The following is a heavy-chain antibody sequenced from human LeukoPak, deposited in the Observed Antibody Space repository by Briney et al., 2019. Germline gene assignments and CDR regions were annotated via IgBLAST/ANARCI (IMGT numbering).Heavy chain of an antibody. CDR3: ARSSTSWPTRPFDP. CDR2: TYYRSKWYN. CDR1: GDSVSSKSVA. V-gene: IGHV6-1*01. Sequence: SQTLSLTCAISGDSVSSKSVAWNWIRQSPSRGLEWLGRTYYRSKWYNDYAVSVKSRITINPDTSKNQFSLQLNSVTPEDTAVYYCARSSTSWPTRPFDPWGQGTLVTVSS. D-gene: IGHD2-2*01. J-gene: IGHJ5*02.